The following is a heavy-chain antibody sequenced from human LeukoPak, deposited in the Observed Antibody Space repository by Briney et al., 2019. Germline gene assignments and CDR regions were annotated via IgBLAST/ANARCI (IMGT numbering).Heavy chain of an antibody. V-gene: IGHV1-18*01. CDR2: ISAYNGNT. CDR1: GYTFTSYG. CDR3: ARDWHYYYYYGMDV. Sequence: ASVKVSCKASGYTFTSYGISWVRQAPGQGLEWMGWISAYNGNTNYAQKLQGRVTMTTDTSTSTAYMELRSLRSDDTAVYYCARDWHYYYYYGMDVWGQGTTVTVSS. J-gene: IGHJ6*02.